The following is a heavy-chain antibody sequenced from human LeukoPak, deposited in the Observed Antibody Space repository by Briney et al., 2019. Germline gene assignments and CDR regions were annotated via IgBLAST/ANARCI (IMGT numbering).Heavy chain of an antibody. CDR3: AKTLARIGGFDY. CDR1: GFTFSDYY. V-gene: IGHV3-23*01. CDR2: ISGSGGST. J-gene: IGHJ4*02. Sequence: PGGSLRLSCAASGFTFSDYYMSWIRQAPGKGLEWVSAISGSGGSTYYADSVKGRFTISRDNSKNTLYLQMNSLRAEDTAVYYCAKTLARIGGFDYWGQGTLVTVSS. D-gene: IGHD1-14*01.